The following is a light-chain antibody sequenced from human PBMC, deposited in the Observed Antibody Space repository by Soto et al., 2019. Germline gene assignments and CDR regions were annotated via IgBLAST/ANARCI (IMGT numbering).Light chain of an antibody. V-gene: IGLV1-44*01. CDR1: SSNIGDNT. CDR2: SND. J-gene: IGLJ2*01. Sequence: QSVLTQPPSASGTPGQSVTISCSGSSSNIGDNTVNWYQQLPGTAPKLLIYSNDLRSSGVPDRFSGSKSGTSASLAISGLQSEDEADYYCAVWDDSLDGVVFGGGTKVTVL. CDR3: AVWDDSLDGVV.